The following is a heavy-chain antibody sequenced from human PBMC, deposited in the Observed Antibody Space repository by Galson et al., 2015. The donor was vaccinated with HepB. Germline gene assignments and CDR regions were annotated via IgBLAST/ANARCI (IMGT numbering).Heavy chain of an antibody. CDR3: ARSSDDILTGYYAYFDL. J-gene: IGHJ2*01. CDR2: ISSSSSYT. D-gene: IGHD3-9*01. Sequence: SLRLSCAASGFTFSDYYMSWIRQAPGKGLEWVSYISSSSSYTNYADSVKGRFTISRDNAKNSLYLQMNSLRAEDTAVYYCARSSDDILTGYYAYFDLWGRGTLVTVSS. CDR1: GFTFSDYY. V-gene: IGHV3-11*06.